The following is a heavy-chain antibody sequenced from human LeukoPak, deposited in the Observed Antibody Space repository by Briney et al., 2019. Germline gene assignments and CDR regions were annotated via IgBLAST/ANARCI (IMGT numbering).Heavy chain of an antibody. CDR2: IYTSGST. V-gene: IGHV4-4*07. D-gene: IGHD6-13*01. Sequence: SETLSLTCTVSGVSMSAFYWSWIRQPAGRELEWIGRIYTSGSTNYNPSLKSRVAISVDTSKNQFYLRLTSVTAADTAVYYCARAPAVSGTTWFDPWGRGTLVTVSS. CDR3: ARAPAVSGTTWFDP. CDR1: GVSMSAFY. J-gene: IGHJ5*02.